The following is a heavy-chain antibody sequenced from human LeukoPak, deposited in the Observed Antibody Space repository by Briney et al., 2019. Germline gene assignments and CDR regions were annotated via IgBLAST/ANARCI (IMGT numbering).Heavy chain of an antibody. CDR2: ISAYNGNT. CDR3: ASDRYYGTGSYYHPFDY. J-gene: IGHJ4*02. CDR1: GYTFTTYG. D-gene: IGHD3-10*01. V-gene: IGHV1-18*01. Sequence: ASVKVSCKASGYTFTTYGITWARQAPGQGLEWMGWISAYNGNTDYAQKFQGRVTMTTDTSTSTAYMDLRGLRCDDKAVYYCASDRYYGTGSYYHPFDYWRQGTLVTVSS.